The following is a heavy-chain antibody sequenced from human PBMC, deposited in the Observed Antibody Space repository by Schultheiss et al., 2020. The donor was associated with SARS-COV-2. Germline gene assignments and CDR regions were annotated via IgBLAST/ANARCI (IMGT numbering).Heavy chain of an antibody. CDR1: GYSISSGYY. V-gene: IGHV4-38-2*01. D-gene: IGHD2-8*01. Sequence: SETLSLTCAVSGYSISSGYYWGWIRQPPGKGLEWIGSIYNSGSTYYNPSLKSRVTISVDTSKNQFSLKLSSVTAADTAVYYCARLPLYSPMDVWGKGTTVTVSS. CDR3: ARLPLYSPMDV. J-gene: IGHJ6*03. CDR2: IYNSGST.